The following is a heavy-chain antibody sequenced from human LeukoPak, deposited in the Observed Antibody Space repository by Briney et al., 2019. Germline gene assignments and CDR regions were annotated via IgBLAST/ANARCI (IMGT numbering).Heavy chain of an antibody. J-gene: IGHJ4*02. CDR1: GFTFSSYW. CDR2: IKQDGSEK. D-gene: IGHD3-22*01. V-gene: IGHV3-7*01. Sequence: LTGGSLRLSCAASGFTFSSYWMSWVRQAPGKGLEWVANIKQDGSEKYYVDSVKGRFTISRDNAKNSLYLQMNSLRAEDTAVYYCARVADYYDSSGFDYWGQGTLVTVSS. CDR3: ARVADYYDSSGFDY.